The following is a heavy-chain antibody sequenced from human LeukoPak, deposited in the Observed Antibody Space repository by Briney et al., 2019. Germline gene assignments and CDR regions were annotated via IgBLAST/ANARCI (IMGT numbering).Heavy chain of an antibody. D-gene: IGHD2-15*01. CDR2: FCGSVDTT. CDR3: AKASAGTCSGARCYYFDS. V-gene: IGHV3-23*01. J-gene: IGHJ4*02. CDR1: GFTFTTYA. Sequence: GGSLRLSCAASGFTFTTYAMSWVRQTPGKGLEWVSTFCGSVDTTYHADSVKGRFTISRDNSKNTVYLQMNSLRAEDTAVYYCAKASAGTCSGARCYYFDSWGQGTPVTVSS.